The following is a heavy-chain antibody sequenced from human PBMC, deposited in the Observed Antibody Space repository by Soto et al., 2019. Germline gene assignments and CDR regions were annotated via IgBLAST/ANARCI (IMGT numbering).Heavy chain of an antibody. CDR2: ITSDGSVT. Sequence: GESLKISCAASGFTFSNYWMHWVRQAPGKGLLWVSRITSDGSVTVYADSVRGRFTISRDNANNMLYLQMNSLRVEDTAVYYCVRDKRVTDWFDPWGQGTLVTVSS. V-gene: IGHV3-74*01. J-gene: IGHJ5*02. CDR3: VRDKRVTDWFDP. CDR1: GFTFSNYW.